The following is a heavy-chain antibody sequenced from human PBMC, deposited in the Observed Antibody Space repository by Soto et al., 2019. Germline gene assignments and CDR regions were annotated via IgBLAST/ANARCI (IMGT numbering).Heavy chain of an antibody. Sequence: SETLSLTCTVSGGSITSYYWTWIRQPPGKELEWIGYIYYTGRTNCNPSLKSRVTMSVDTSKNQFSLRLSSVTAADTATYYCARDLTIGGFFDPWRHGTLVTVSS. V-gene: IGHV4-59*01. CDR2: IYYTGRT. CDR3: ARDLTIGGFFDP. D-gene: IGHD3-10*01. CDR1: GGSITSYY. J-gene: IGHJ5*02.